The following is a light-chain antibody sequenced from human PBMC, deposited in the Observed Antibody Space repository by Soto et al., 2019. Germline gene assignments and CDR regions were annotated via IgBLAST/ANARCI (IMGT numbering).Light chain of an antibody. CDR2: SNN. CDR3: AAWDDSLNGVV. CDR1: SSNIGSNT. J-gene: IGLJ2*01. Sequence: QSVLTQPPSASGTPGQRVTISCSGSSSNIGSNTVNWYQQLPGTAPKLLIYSNNQRPSGVPDRFSGSKSGTSASLAIRGLQSEDEADYYCAAWDDSLNGVVFGGGTKHTVL. V-gene: IGLV1-44*01.